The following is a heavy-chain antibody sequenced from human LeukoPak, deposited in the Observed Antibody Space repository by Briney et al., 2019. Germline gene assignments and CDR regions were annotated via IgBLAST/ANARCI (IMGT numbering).Heavy chain of an antibody. Sequence: SVKVSCKASGGTFSSYAISWVRQAPGQGLEWMGRIIPIFGIANYAQKFQGRVTITADKSTSTAYVELSSLRSEDTAVYYCASNVVSAFDIWGQGTMVTVSS. CDR3: ASNVVSAFDI. CDR1: GGTFSSYA. CDR2: IIPIFGIA. V-gene: IGHV1-69*04. J-gene: IGHJ3*02. D-gene: IGHD2-15*01.